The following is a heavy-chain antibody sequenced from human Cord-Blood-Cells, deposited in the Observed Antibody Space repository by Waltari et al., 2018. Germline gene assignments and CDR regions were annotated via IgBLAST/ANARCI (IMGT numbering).Heavy chain of an antibody. D-gene: IGHD6-19*01. CDR3: ARQQDSSGWYYYYGMDV. CDR2: IYYRGSN. Sequence: QLQLQESGPGLVKPSETLSLTCTVSGGSISSSSYYWGWIRQPPGKGLEWIVSIYYRGSNYYNPSLKSRVTISVDTSKNQFSLKLSSVTAADTAVYYCARQQDSSGWYYYYGMDVWGQGTTVTVSS. J-gene: IGHJ6*02. V-gene: IGHV4-39*01. CDR1: GGSISSSSYY.